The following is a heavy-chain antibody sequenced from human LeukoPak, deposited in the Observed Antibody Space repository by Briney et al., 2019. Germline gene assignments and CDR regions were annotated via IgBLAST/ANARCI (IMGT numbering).Heavy chain of an antibody. CDR1: IFTFSNYW. CDR2: INRAGASI. V-gene: IGHV3-74*01. J-gene: IGHJ4*02. D-gene: IGHD1-26*01. Sequence: GGSLRLSCTGSIFTFSNYWIHWVRQIPGRGLLWVARINRAGASIVYADSVEGRFTISRDNAKNTVYLQMDSLRPDDTAVYYCVADSGIGSGGNFWSQGSLVTVSS. CDR3: VADSGIGSGGNF.